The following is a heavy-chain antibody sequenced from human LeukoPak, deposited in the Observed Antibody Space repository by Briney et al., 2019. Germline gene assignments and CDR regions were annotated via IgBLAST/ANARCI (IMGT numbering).Heavy chain of an antibody. CDR1: GVSICSVY. Sequence: PSETLSLTCTVSGVSICSVYWQCIRQRPGKGLEWIEYIYNSGINNYTPSLKSRVTISIDTSKNQFSLKLTSVTAADTAVYYCATRGYWGQGTLVTVSS. V-gene: IGHV4-59*08. CDR3: ATRGY. J-gene: IGHJ4*02. CDR2: IYNSGIN. D-gene: IGHD3-10*01.